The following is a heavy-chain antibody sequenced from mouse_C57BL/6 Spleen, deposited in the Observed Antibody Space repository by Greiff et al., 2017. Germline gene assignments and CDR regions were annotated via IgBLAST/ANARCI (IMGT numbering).Heavy chain of an antibody. CDR1: GFTFSDYY. D-gene: IGHD2-4*01. CDR2: ISNGGGST. V-gene: IGHV5-12*01. J-gene: IGHJ4*01. Sequence: DVKLVESGGGLVQPGGSLKLSCAASGFTFSDYYMYWVRQTPEKRLEWVAYISNGGGSTYYPDTVKGRFTISRDNAKNTLYLQMSRLKSEDTAMYYCARHEDYHYAMDYWGQGTSVTVSS. CDR3: ARHEDYHYAMDY.